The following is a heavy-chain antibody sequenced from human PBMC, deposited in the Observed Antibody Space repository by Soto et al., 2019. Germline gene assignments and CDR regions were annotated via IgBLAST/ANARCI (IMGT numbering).Heavy chain of an antibody. CDR2: ISGSGGST. CDR1: GFTFSSYA. Sequence: EVQLLESGGGLVQPGGSLRLSCAASGFTFSSYAMSWVRQAPGKGLEWVSAISGSGGSTYYADSVKGRFTISRDNSKNTLYLHMNSLRAEDTAVYYCASKGPGYSSGWYAEYWGQGTLVTVSS. V-gene: IGHV3-23*01. J-gene: IGHJ4*02. D-gene: IGHD6-19*01. CDR3: ASKGPGYSSGWYAEY.